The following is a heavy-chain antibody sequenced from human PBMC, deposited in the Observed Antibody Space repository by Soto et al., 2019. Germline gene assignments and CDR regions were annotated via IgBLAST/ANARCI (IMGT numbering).Heavy chain of an antibody. CDR1: GGSIWRHY. CDR2: IYTTGCT. D-gene: IGHD1-26*01. CDR3: ARAGASEFGMGV. V-gene: IGHV4-4*07. J-gene: IGHJ6*02. Sequence: TCFAAGGSIWRHYWSWIRQPAGRPMERIGRIYTTGCTNYNPSLKSRVTMSIDTSKRQFSLRVSYVTAANTAASYCARAGASEFGMGVWGQGTTGTASS.